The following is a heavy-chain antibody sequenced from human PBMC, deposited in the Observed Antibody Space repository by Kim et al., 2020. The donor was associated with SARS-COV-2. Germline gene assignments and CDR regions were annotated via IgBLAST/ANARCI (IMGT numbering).Heavy chain of an antibody. Sequence: RKSRVTISVDTSKNQFSLKLSSVTAADTAVYYCARGGRVVVVPATSRIDYWGQGTLVTVSS. V-gene: IGHV4-34*01. D-gene: IGHD2-15*01. J-gene: IGHJ4*02. CDR3: ARGGRVVVVPATSRIDY.